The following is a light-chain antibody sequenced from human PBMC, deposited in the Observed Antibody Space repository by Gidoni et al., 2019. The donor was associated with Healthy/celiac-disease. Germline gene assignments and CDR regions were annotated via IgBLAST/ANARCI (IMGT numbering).Light chain of an antibody. J-gene: IGLJ3*02. CDR1: SSNIGRNY. V-gene: IGLV1-47*02. CDR2: SNN. Sequence: QSVLTQPPSASRRPGQRVTISCSGISSNIGRNYVYWYQQLPGTAPKLLMCSNNQLPSGFPDRFSGSKSGTSASLAISGLRSEDEADYYCAAWDDSLSGWVFGGGTKLTVL. CDR3: AAWDDSLSGWV.